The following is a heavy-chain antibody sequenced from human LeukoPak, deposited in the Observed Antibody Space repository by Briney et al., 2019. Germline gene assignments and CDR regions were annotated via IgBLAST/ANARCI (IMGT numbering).Heavy chain of an antibody. V-gene: IGHV3-30*02. CDR2: IRYDGSNK. D-gene: IGHD3-10*01. CDR1: GFTFSSYG. Sequence: GGSLRLSCAASGFTFSSYGMHWVRQAPGKGLEWVAFIRYDGSNKYYADSVKGRFTISRDNSKNTLYLQMNSLRAEDTAVYYCAKDRGDPQYYFDYWGQGTLVTVSS. J-gene: IGHJ4*02. CDR3: AKDRGDPQYYFDY.